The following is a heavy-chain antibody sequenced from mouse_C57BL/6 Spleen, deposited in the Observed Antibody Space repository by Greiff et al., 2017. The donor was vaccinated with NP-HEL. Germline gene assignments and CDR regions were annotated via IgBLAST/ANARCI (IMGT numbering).Heavy chain of an antibody. CDR2: IYPGDGDT. D-gene: IGHD2-3*01. V-gene: IGHV1-80*01. Sequence: QVQLQQSGAELVKPGASVKISCKASGYAFSNYWMNWVKQRPGKGLEWIGQIYPGDGDTNYNGKFKGKATLTADKSSSTAYMQLSSLTSEDSAVYFCARIYDGYFWYFDVWGTGTTVTVSS. J-gene: IGHJ1*03. CDR1: GYAFSNYW. CDR3: ARIYDGYFWYFDV.